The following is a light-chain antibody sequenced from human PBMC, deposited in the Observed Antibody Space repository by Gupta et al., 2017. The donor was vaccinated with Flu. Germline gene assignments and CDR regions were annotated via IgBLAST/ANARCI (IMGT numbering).Light chain of an antibody. Sequence: QSALTQPRSVSGPPGQSVTFACSGTNADVGGYNFVSWYQHHPGKAPKLMICDVNSRPSGVPDRFSGSKTGNTASLTISGLEDEDEGEYYCCSYAVASVVFGGGTKVTVL. CDR2: DVN. V-gene: IGLV2-11*01. J-gene: IGLJ2*01. CDR3: CSYAVASVV. CDR1: NADVGGYNF.